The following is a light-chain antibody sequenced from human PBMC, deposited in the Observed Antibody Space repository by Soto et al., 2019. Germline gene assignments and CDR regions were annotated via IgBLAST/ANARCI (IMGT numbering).Light chain of an antibody. J-gene: IGKJ1*01. CDR1: QSISSW. V-gene: IGKV1-5*03. CDR2: KAS. CDR3: QQYNSYLGT. Sequence: DIQMTQSPSTLSASVGDRVTITCRASQSISSWLAWYQQKPGKAPKLLIYKASSLESGVPSRFSGSGSGTEFTLTISSLQPDDFETYYCQQYNSYLGTFGQGTKVEIK.